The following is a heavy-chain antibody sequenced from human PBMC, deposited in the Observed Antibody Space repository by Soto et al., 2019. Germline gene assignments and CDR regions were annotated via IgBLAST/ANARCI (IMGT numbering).Heavy chain of an antibody. CDR3: ARTYHYDSRGKTYFYYGMDV. D-gene: IGHD3-22*01. V-gene: IGHV1-69*12. CDR1: GGTFDNYA. J-gene: IGHJ6*02. Sequence: QVQLVQSGAEVKKPGSSVKVSCKASGGTFDNYAITWVRQAPGQGLEWMAGIIPMLDSANYAEKFQDRVTITADESTRKAYMEVSSLRSEDTAVYYCARTYHYDSRGKTYFYYGMDVWGQGTTVTVSS. CDR2: IIPMLDSA.